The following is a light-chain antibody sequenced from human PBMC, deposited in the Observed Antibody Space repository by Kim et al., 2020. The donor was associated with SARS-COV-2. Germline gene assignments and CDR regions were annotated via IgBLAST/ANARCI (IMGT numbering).Light chain of an antibody. V-gene: IGLV2-14*01. CDR3: SSYTSSSTWV. J-gene: IGLJ3*02. CDR1: TSDVGGYNY. Sequence: QSALTQPASVSGSPGQSITISCTGSTSDVGGYNYVSWYQQHPDKAPKLMIYDVNRRPSGVSNRFSGSKAGNTASLTISGLQAEDDADYYCSSYTSSSTWVFGGGTQLTVL. CDR2: DVN.